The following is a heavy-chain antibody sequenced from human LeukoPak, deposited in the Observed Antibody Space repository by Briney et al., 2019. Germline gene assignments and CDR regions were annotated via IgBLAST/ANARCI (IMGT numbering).Heavy chain of an antibody. CDR3: ARDPRFGELLGAHRFFDY. CDR2: IIPIFGTA. J-gene: IGHJ4*02. CDR1: GYTFTSYG. D-gene: IGHD3-10*01. V-gene: IGHV1-69*13. Sequence: SVKVSCKASGYTFTSYGISWVRQAPGQGLEWMGGIIPIFGTANYAQKFQGRVTITADESTSTAYMELSSLRSEDTAVYYCARDPRFGELLGAHRFFDYWGQGTLVTVSS.